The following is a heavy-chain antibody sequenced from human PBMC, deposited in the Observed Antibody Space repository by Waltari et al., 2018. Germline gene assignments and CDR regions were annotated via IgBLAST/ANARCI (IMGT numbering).Heavy chain of an antibody. CDR1: GGSISSSNW. Sequence: QVQLQESGPGLVKPSGTLSLTCAVSGGSISSSNWWSWVRQPPGKGLGWIGEIYHSGSTNDNPSLKSRVTISVDKSKNQFSLKLSSVTAADTAVYYCARGPWDFWSGYLSGYYYYGMDVWGQGTTVTVSS. D-gene: IGHD3-3*01. V-gene: IGHV4-4*02. CDR3: ARGPWDFWSGYLSGYYYYGMDV. CDR2: IYHSGST. J-gene: IGHJ6*02.